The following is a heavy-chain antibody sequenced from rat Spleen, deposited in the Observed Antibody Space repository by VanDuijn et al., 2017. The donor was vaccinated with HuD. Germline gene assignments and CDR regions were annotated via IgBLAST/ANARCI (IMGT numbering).Heavy chain of an antibody. V-gene: IGHV5-29*01. J-gene: IGHJ4*01. CDR3: VKDRDGGYAMDA. CDR2: ISYGDSSGHSGT. CDR1: GFTFSDYG. Sequence: EVQLVESGGGLVQPGRSMKLSCAASGFTFSDYGVAWVRQAPTTGLEWVATISYGDSSGHSGTYYRDSVRGRFTISRDNAENTVYLQMNSLRSEDTATYYCVKDRDGGYAMDAWGQGASVTVSS. D-gene: IGHD1-11*01.